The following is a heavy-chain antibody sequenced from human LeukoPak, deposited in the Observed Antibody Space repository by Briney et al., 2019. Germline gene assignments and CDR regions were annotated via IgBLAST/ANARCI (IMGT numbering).Heavy chain of an antibody. CDR2: IYYRGTT. V-gene: IGHV4-59*01. J-gene: IGHJ4*02. Sequence: SETLSPTCTVSGGSISSYYWSWIRQPPGKGLEWIGYIYYRGTTKYNPSLKSRVTISVDTSKNQFSLKLSSVTAADTAVYYCARVPPGASHFDSWGQGTLVPVSS. D-gene: IGHD1-26*01. CDR1: GGSISSYY. CDR3: ARVPPGASHFDS.